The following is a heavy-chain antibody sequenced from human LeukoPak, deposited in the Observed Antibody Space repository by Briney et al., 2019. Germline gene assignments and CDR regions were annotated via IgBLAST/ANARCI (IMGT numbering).Heavy chain of an antibody. Sequence: SETLSLTCTVSGGSISSGSYYWSWIRQPAGKGLEWIGRIYTSGSTSYNPSLKSRVTISVDTSKNQFSLKLSSVTAADTAVYYCARVVELVRGWFDPWGQGTLVTVSS. V-gene: IGHV4-61*02. J-gene: IGHJ5*02. CDR1: GGSISSGSYY. CDR3: ARVVELVRGWFDP. D-gene: IGHD6-6*01. CDR2: IYTSGST.